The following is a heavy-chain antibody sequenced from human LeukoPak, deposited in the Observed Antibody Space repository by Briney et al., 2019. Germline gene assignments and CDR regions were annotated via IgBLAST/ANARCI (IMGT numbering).Heavy chain of an antibody. CDR2: ISAYNGNT. D-gene: IGHD1-26*01. CDR3: ARAGLSGSYYDSIDY. V-gene: IGHV1-18*01. J-gene: IGHJ4*02. CDR1: GGTFSSYG. Sequence: ASVKVSCKASGGTFSSYGISWVRQAPGQGLEWMGWISAYNGNTNYAQKLQGRVTMTTDTSTSTAYMELRSLRSDDTAVYYCARAGLSGSYYDSIDYWGQGTLVTVSS.